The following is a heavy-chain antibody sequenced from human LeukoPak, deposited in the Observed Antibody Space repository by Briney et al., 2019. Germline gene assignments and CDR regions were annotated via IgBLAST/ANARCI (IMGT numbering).Heavy chain of an antibody. D-gene: IGHD3-22*01. CDR3: AREGWATMIAVLDAFDI. J-gene: IGHJ3*02. CDR2: IKQDGSEK. CDR1: GFTFSSYW. V-gene: IGHV3-7*01. Sequence: PGVSLRLSCAASGFTFSSYWMSWVRQAPGKGLEGVANIKQDGSEKYYVDSVKGRFTISRDNAKNSLYLQMNSLRAEDTAVYYCAREGWATMIAVLDAFDIWGQGTMVTVSS.